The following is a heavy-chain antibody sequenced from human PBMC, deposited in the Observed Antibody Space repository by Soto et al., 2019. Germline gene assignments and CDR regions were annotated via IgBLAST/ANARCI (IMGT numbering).Heavy chain of an antibody. CDR3: AHSGPMTSVTTGGQRRKFWYFDL. Sequence: QITLKESGPTLVKPTQTLTLTCTFSGFSLSTSGVGVGWIRQPPGKALEFLALIYWDDDKRYSPSLKSRLTITKDNSKNQVVLRMTNMDPVDTATYYCAHSGPMTSVTTGGQRRKFWYFDLWGRGTLVTVSS. D-gene: IGHD4-17*01. J-gene: IGHJ2*01. V-gene: IGHV2-5*02. CDR2: IYWDDDK. CDR1: GFSLSTSGVG.